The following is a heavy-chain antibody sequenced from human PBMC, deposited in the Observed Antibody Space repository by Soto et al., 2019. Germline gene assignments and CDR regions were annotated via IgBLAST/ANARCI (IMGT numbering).Heavy chain of an antibody. CDR2: INRNGGST. D-gene: IGHD1-26*01. CDR1: GYTLTSYY. V-gene: IGHV1-46*03. CDR3: ARWGGSTPFDY. Sequence: QVQLVQSGAEVKKPGASVKVSCKASGYTLTSYYMHWVRQAPGQGLEWMGVINRNGGSTNYAQKFQGRLTMNRDTSTSTVYMELSSLTSEDTAVYYCARWGGSTPFDYWGQGTLVTVSS. J-gene: IGHJ4*02.